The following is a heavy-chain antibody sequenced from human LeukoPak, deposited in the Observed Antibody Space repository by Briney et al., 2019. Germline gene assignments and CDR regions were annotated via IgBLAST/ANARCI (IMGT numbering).Heavy chain of an antibody. D-gene: IGHD5-12*01. Sequence: PSETLSLTCTVSGGSLSSYYWSWVRQPPGKGLEWIGYIYTSGSTNYNPSLKSRVTMSVDTSKNQFSLKLSSVTAADTAVYYCARERLGYSPSTKDWFDPWGQGTLVTVSS. J-gene: IGHJ5*02. CDR2: IYTSGST. CDR3: ARERLGYSPSTKDWFDP. V-gene: IGHV4-4*08. CDR1: GGSLSSYY.